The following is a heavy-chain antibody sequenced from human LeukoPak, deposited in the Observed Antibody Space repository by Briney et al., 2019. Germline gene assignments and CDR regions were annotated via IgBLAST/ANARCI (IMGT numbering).Heavy chain of an antibody. Sequence: ASVTVSCTASGYTFTSYDINWVRQAPGQGLEWMGWMNPNSGNTGYAQKFQGRVTMTRNTSISTAYMELSSLRSEDTAVYYCARGAGEDYYYYGMDVWGQGTTVTVSS. J-gene: IGHJ6*02. D-gene: IGHD2-21*01. CDR1: GYTFTSYD. CDR2: MNPNSGNT. CDR3: ARGAGEDYYYYGMDV. V-gene: IGHV1-8*01.